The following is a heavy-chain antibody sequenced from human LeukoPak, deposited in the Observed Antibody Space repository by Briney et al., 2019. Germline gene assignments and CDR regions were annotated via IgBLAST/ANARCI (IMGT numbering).Heavy chain of an antibody. CDR1: GFTFSSYW. D-gene: IGHD3-10*01. CDR3: ARAVYYGSGSYFPINWFDP. CDR2: IKQDGSEK. V-gene: IGHV3-7*01. J-gene: IGHJ5*02. Sequence: GGSLRLSCAASGFTFSSYWMSWVRQAPGKGLEWVANIKQDGSEKYYVDSVKGRFTISRDNAKNSLYLQMNSLRAEDTAVYYCARAVYYGSGSYFPINWFDPWGQGTLVTVSS.